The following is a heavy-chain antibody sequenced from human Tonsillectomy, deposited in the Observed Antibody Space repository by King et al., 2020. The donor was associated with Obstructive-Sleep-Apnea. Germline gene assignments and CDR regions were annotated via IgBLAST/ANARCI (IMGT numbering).Heavy chain of an antibody. CDR3: ARGSGATAVNWFDP. CDR1: GGSFSDYY. D-gene: IGHD6-13*01. Sequence: VQLQQWGAGLLKPSETLSLTCAVFGGSFSDYYLSWIRQPPGRGLEWVGEIKHSGSTNYNPSLKSRVTISVEKSKNQFSLKLSSVAAADTAVYYCARGSGATAVNWFDPWGQGTLVTVSS. V-gene: IGHV4-34*01. CDR2: IKHSGST. J-gene: IGHJ5*02.